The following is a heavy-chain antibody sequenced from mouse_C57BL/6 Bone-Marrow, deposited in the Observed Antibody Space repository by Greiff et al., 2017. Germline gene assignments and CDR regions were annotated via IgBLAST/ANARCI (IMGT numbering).Heavy chain of an antibody. D-gene: IGHD1-1*01. J-gene: IGHJ1*03. CDR2: ISYDGSN. CDR1: GYSITSGYY. CDR3: ARDGITTVVADWYFDV. Sequence: EVKLVESGPGLVKPSQSLSLTCSVTGYSITSGYYWNWIRQFPGNKLEWMGYISYDGSNNSNPSLKNRISITRDKSKNQFFLKLNSVTTEDTATYYCARDGITTVVADWYFDVWGTGTTVTVSS. V-gene: IGHV3-6*01.